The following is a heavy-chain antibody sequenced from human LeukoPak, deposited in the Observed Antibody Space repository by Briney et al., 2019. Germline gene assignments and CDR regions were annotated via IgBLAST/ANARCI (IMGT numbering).Heavy chain of an antibody. D-gene: IGHD3-10*01. CDR1: GFTFSSYS. J-gene: IGHJ5*02. CDR3: AKDYSKTSYYGSGTYYRPNWFDP. V-gene: IGHV3-21*01. Sequence: PGWSLRLSCAASGFTFSSYSMNWVRQARGRGLEWVSSISSSSSYLYLADSVKGRFTISRDNSKNTLYLQMNSLRAEDTAVYYCAKDYSKTSYYGSGTYYRPNWFDPWGQGTLVTVSS. CDR2: ISSSSSYL.